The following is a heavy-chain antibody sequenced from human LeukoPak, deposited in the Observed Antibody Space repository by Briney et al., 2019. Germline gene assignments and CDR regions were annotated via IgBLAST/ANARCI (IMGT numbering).Heavy chain of an antibody. Sequence: PGGSLRLSCAASGFTFSSYGMHWVRQAPGKGLEWVAFIRYDGSNKYYADSVKGRFTISRDNSENTLYLQMNSLRAEDTAVYYCAKDSSWYQLLFDCSGGSCPYYFDYWGQGTLVTVSS. D-gene: IGHD2-15*01. V-gene: IGHV3-30*02. CDR2: IRYDGSNK. J-gene: IGHJ4*02. CDR1: GFTFSSYG. CDR3: AKDSSWYQLLFDCSGGSCPYYFDY.